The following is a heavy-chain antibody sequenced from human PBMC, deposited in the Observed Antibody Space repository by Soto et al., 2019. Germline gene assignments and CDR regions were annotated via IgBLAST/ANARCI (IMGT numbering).Heavy chain of an antibody. D-gene: IGHD6-19*01. CDR2: ISYDGSNK. V-gene: IGHV3-30*18. CDR3: AKGHSSGWYVAFDI. Sequence: QVQLVESGGGVVQPGRSLRLSCAASGFTFSSYGMHWVRQAPGKGLEWVAVISYDGSNKYYADSVKGRFTISRDNSKNTLYLQMNSLRAEDTAVYYCAKGHSSGWYVAFDIWGQGTMVTDSS. J-gene: IGHJ3*02. CDR1: GFTFSSYG.